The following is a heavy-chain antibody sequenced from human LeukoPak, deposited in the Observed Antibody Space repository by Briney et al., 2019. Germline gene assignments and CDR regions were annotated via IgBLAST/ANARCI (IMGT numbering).Heavy chain of an antibody. V-gene: IGHV4-59*01. CDR1: GDSISSYY. Sequence: SETLSLTCTVSGDSISSYYWSWIRQPPGKGLEWIGYIYYTGSTNYNPSLKSQVTISVDTSKNQFSLKLSSVTAADTAVYYCARSIYTTPSHPYFFDYWGQGTLVTVSS. D-gene: IGHD1-26*01. CDR2: IYYTGST. CDR3: ARSIYTTPSHPYFFDY. J-gene: IGHJ4*02.